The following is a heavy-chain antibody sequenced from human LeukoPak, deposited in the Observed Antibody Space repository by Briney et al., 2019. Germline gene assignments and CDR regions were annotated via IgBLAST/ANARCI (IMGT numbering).Heavy chain of an antibody. Sequence: PSQTLSLTCIVSGGSTSTGDHYCSWIRQPAGKGLEWIGRIYTSGSTNYNPSLKSRVTMSVDTSQNQFSLKLSSVTAADTAVYYCARTSSGYYYVGQYYFDYWGQGTLVTVSS. CDR2: IYTSGST. CDR1: GGSTSTGDHY. V-gene: IGHV4-61*02. D-gene: IGHD3-22*01. J-gene: IGHJ4*02. CDR3: ARTSSGYYYVGQYYFDY.